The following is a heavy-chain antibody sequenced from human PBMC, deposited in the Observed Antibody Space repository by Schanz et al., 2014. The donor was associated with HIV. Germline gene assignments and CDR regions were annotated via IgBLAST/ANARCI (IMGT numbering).Heavy chain of an antibody. CDR1: GFTFDDYA. V-gene: IGHV3-9*01. Sequence: VQLVESGGSVVQPGRSLRLSCAASGFTFDDYAMHWVRQAPGKGLEWVSGISWNSGSIGYADSVKGRFTISRDNAKNSLYLQMNSLRAEDTALYYCAKETEQLRYLGYFDYWGQGTLVTVSS. J-gene: IGHJ4*02. CDR2: ISWNSGSI. CDR3: AKETEQLRYLGYFDY. D-gene: IGHD3-9*01.